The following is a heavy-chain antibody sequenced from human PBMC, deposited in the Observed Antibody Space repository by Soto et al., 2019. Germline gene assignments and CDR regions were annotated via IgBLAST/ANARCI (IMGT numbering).Heavy chain of an antibody. D-gene: IGHD3-16*01. CDR2: IKQDGSEK. CDR1: GFTFSSYW. Sequence: EVQLVESGGGLVQPGGSLRLSCAASGFTFSSYWMSWVRQAPGKGLEWVANIKQDGSEKYYVDSVKGRFTISRDNAKNSLYLQMNSLRAEDTAVYYCARGLGEDTISDDNDAFDIWGQGTMVTVSS. J-gene: IGHJ3*02. CDR3: ARGLGEDTISDDNDAFDI. V-gene: IGHV3-7*03.